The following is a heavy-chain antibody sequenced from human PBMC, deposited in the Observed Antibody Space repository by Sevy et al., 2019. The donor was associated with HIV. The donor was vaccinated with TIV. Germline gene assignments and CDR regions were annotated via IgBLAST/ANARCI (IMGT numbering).Heavy chain of an antibody. D-gene: IGHD6-13*01. V-gene: IGHV3-73*01. CDR1: GFTFSGSA. CDR2: IRSKANSYAT. CDR3: TRPPSRLPKHLGSSWLSGGSPSDYGMDV. J-gene: IGHJ6*02. Sequence: GGSLRLSCAASGFTFSGSAMHWVRQASGKGLEWVGRIRSKANSYATAYAASVKGRFTISRDDSKNTAYLQMNSLKTEDTAVYYCTRPPSRLPKHLGSSWLSGGSPSDYGMDVWGQGTTVTVSS.